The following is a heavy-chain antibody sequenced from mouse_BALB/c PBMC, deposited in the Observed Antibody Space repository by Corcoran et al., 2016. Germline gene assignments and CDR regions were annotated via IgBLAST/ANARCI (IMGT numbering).Heavy chain of an antibody. Sequence: QIQLQQSGPELVKPGASVKISCKAAGYTFTDYDINWVKQKTGQGLEWIGWIYPGSGNTKYNEKFKGKATLTVDTSSSTAYMQLSSLTSEDTAVYFCAHGSTWYFDVWGAGTTVTVSS. CDR3: AHGSTWYFDV. V-gene: IGHV1-84*02. CDR2: IYPGSGNT. D-gene: IGHD1-1*01. J-gene: IGHJ1*01. CDR1: GYTFTDYD.